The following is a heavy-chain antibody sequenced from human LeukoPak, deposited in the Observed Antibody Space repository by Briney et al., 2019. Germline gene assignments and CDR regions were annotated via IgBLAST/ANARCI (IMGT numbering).Heavy chain of an antibody. CDR2: ISAYNGNT. CDR1: GYTFNSYG. CDR3: ASPRGSRGTYDFWSGYDNYFDP. D-gene: IGHD3-3*01. J-gene: IGHJ5*02. V-gene: IGHV1-18*01. Sequence: ASVKVSCKTSGYTFNSYGVSWVRQAPGQGPEWMGWISAYNGNTNYAKKLQGRLTLTTDTSTSTVYMELRSLRSDDTAIYYCASPRGSRGTYDFWSGYDNYFDPWAREPWSPSP.